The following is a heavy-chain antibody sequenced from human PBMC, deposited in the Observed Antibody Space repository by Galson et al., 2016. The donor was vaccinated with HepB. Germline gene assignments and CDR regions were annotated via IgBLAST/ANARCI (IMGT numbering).Heavy chain of an antibody. J-gene: IGHJ5*02. CDR2: TSSDGSNE. CDR3: GKGGTGIAVPVDL. CDR1: GVIFSDHA. D-gene: IGHD1-1*01. V-gene: IGHV3-30*18. Sequence: SGVIFSDHAMHWVRQAPGQGLEWVAVTSSDGSNEYYADSVKGRFAISRDNSKNTLYLQMNTLRGEDTAVYYCGKGGTGIAVPVDLWGQGTLVTVSA.